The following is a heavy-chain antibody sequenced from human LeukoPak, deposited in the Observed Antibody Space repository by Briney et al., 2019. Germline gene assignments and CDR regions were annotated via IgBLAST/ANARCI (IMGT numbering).Heavy chain of an antibody. V-gene: IGHV3-30*02. D-gene: IGHD1-20*01. CDR1: GFTFSNYG. Sequence: SGGSLRLSCAASGFTFSNYGMHWVRQAPGKGLEWVAFIRYDGSNKYYADSVKGRFTISRDNSKNTLYLQMNSLRAEDTAVYYCVKVLTGTAGGAFDYWGQGTLVTVSS. CDR3: VKVLTGTAGGAFDY. J-gene: IGHJ4*02. CDR2: IRYDGSNK.